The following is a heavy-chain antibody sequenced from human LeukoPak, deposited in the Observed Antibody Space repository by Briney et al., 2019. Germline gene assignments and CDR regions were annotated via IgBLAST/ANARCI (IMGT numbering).Heavy chain of an antibody. Sequence: GGSLRLSCAASGFTFSRYWMNWVRQDPGKGLAWVSRINSDGSNINYADSVKGRFTISRDNAKNTLYLQMNSLRSEDTAVYYCTRSMTAGSSLWGYWGQGSLVTVSS. D-gene: IGHD6-19*01. J-gene: IGHJ4*02. CDR2: INSDGSNI. V-gene: IGHV3-74*01. CDR1: GFTFSRYW. CDR3: TRSMTAGSSLWGY.